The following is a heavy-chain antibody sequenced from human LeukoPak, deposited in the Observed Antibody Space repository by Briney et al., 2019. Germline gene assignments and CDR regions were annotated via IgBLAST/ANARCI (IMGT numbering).Heavy chain of an antibody. V-gene: IGHV3-33*01. CDR1: GFTFSSYG. D-gene: IGHD3-3*01. Sequence: PGGSLRLSCAASGFTFSSYGMHWVRQAPGKGLEWVAVIWYDGSNKYYADSVKGRFTISRDNSKNTLYLQMNSLRAEDTAVYYCARGSFGVVIMGLDYWGQGTLVTVSS. CDR2: IWYDGSNK. J-gene: IGHJ4*02. CDR3: ARGSFGVVIMGLDY.